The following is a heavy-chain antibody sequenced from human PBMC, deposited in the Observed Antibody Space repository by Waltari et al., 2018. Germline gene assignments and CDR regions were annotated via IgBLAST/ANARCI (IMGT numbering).Heavy chain of an antibody. CDR2: INACNGNT. J-gene: IGHJ1*01. V-gene: IGHV1-3*01. CDR1: GYTFTSYA. Sequence: QVQLVQSGAEVKKPGASVKVSCKASGYTFTSYAMHWVRQAPGQRLEWMGWINACNGNTKYSQKFQGRVTITRDTSASTAYMELSSLRSEDTAVYYCARESAVAGTMGGYFQHWGQGTLVTVSS. CDR3: ARESAVAGTMGGYFQH. D-gene: IGHD6-19*01.